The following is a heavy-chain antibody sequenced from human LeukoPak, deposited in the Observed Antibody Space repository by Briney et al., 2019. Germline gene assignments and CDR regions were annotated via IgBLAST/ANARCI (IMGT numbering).Heavy chain of an antibody. D-gene: IGHD2-15*01. CDR3: ARVGSGGSCYSCHFDY. Sequence: GSSVKVSCKASGGTFSSYAISWVRQAPGQGLEWMGGIIPIFGTANYAQKFQGRVTITADESTSTAYMELSGLRSEDTAVYYCARVGSGGSCYSCHFDYWGQGTLVTVSS. J-gene: IGHJ4*02. CDR1: GGTFSSYA. V-gene: IGHV1-69*01. CDR2: IIPIFGTA.